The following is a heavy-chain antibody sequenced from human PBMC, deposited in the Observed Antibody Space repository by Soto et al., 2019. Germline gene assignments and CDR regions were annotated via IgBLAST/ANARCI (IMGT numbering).Heavy chain of an antibody. CDR1: GFTFSTYG. CDR2: IWDDGSIE. D-gene: IGHD1-26*01. CDR3: ARGSGSGTYEGIDY. Sequence: QVQLVESGGGVVQPGRSLRLSCAASGFTFSTYGFHWVRQAPGKGLERVAFIWDDGSIEYYADSVKGRFTISRDNLKNTLYLQMNSLRAEDTARYYCARGSGSGTYEGIDYWGQGTLVNVSS. V-gene: IGHV3-33*01. J-gene: IGHJ4*02.